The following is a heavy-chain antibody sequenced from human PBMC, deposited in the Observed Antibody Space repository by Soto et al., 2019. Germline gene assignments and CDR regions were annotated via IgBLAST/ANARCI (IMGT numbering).Heavy chain of an antibody. CDR3: ARGRNYGDYPYYFDY. J-gene: IGHJ4*02. V-gene: IGHV1-18*01. D-gene: IGHD4-17*01. CDR2: ISAYNGNT. Sequence: ASVKVSCKASGYTFTSYGISWVRQAPGQGLEWMGWISAYNGNTNYAQKLQGRVTRTTDTSTSTAYMELRSLRSDDTAGYYCARGRNYGDYPYYFDYWGQGTLVTVSS. CDR1: GYTFTSYG.